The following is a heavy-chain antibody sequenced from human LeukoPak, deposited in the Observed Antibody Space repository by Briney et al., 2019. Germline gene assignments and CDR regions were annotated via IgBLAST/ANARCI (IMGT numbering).Heavy chain of an antibody. D-gene: IGHD6-13*01. CDR2: ISSSGSTI. V-gene: IGHV3-11*04. CDR1: GFTFSDYY. Sequence: GGSLRLSCAASGFTFSDYYMSWTRQAPGKGLEWVSYISSSGSTIYYADSVKGRFTISRDNAKNSLYLQMNSLRAEDTAVYYCARDNGAAAVNFDYWGQGTLVTVSS. J-gene: IGHJ4*02. CDR3: ARDNGAAAVNFDY.